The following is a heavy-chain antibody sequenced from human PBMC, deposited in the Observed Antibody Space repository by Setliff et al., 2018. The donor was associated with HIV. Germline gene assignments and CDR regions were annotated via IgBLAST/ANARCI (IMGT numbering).Heavy chain of an antibody. J-gene: IGHJ6*03. V-gene: IGHV1-18*01. CDR2: ISTYNGNT. CDR1: GYTFTNYD. CDR3: ARGPYCSSSTCYGPLYYYYYMDV. D-gene: IGHD2-2*01. Sequence: ASVKVSCKASGYTFTNYDITWVRQAPGQGLEWMGWISTYNGNTNYAQKLQGRVTMTSEISTRTAYMEVRSLRSDDTAVYYCARGPYCSSSTCYGPLYYYYYMDVWGKGTTVTVSS.